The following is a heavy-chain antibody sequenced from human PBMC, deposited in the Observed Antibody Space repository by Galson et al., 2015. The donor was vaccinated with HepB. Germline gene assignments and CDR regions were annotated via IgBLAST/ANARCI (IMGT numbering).Heavy chain of an antibody. D-gene: IGHD6-13*01. V-gene: IGHV1-69*13. CDR3: ARDSKYGAAAPLYYYYYMDV. CDR2: IIPIFGTA. J-gene: IGHJ6*03. CDR1: GGTFSSYA. Sequence: SVKVSCKASGGTFSSYAISWVRQAPGQGLEWMGGIIPIFGTANYAQKFQGRVTITADESTSTAYMELSSLRSEDTAVYYCARDSKYGAAAPLYYYYYMDVWGKGTTVTVSS.